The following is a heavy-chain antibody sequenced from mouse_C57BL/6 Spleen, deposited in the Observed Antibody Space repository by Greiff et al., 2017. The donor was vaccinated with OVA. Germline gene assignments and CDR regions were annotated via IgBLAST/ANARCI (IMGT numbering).Heavy chain of an antibody. CDR2: ISYDGSN. D-gene: IGHD2-1*01. V-gene: IGHV3-6*01. CDR3: AREIVYSMDY. J-gene: IGHJ4*01. CDR1: GYSITSGYY. Sequence: ESGPGLVKPSQSLSLTCSVTGYSITSGYYWNWIRQFPGNKLEWMGYISYDGSNNYNPSLKNRISITRDTSKNQFFLKLNSVTTEDTATYYCAREIVYSMDYWGQGTSVTVSS.